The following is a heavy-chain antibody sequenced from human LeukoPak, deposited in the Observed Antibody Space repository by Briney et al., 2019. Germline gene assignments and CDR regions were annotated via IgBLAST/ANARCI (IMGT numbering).Heavy chain of an antibody. CDR2: ISSSSSYI. D-gene: IGHD1-26*01. V-gene: IGHV3-21*01. CDR3: ARDRVQNPWGFDP. CDR1: GFTFSSYS. J-gene: IGHJ5*02. Sequence: PGGSLRLSCAASGFTFSSYSMNWVRQAPGKGLEWVSSISSSSSYIYYADSVKGRFTISRDNAKNSLYLQMNSLRAEDTAVYYCARDRVQNPWGFDPWGQGTLATVSS.